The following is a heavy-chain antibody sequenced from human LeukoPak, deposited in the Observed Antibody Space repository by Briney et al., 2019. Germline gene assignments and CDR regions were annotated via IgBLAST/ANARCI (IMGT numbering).Heavy chain of an antibody. Sequence: GGSVKLSCAASGFTFANYAMHWVRQAPGKGLEWVSGISWNSGSISYAEYVKGRFTISRDNAKNSLYLELNSLRSEDMALYDCARAIYGVYFILDYWGQGTLVTVSS. V-gene: IGHV3-9*03. J-gene: IGHJ4*02. CDR1: GFTFANYA. D-gene: IGHD4-17*01. CDR3: ARAIYGVYFILDY. CDR2: ISWNSGSI.